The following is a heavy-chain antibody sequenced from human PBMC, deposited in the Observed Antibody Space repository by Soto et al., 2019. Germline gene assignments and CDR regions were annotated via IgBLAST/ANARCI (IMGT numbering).Heavy chain of an antibody. J-gene: IGHJ6*02. Sequence: QVQLVQSGAEVKKPGSSVKVSCKASGGTFSSYAISWVRQAPGQGLEWMGGIIPIFGTANYAQKFQGRVTITADESTSTAYMELSSLRSEDTAVYYCASHPRGYDSSGYYPTYYYYGMDVWGLGTTVTVSS. CDR3: ASHPRGYDSSGYYPTYYYYGMDV. CDR2: IIPIFGTA. V-gene: IGHV1-69*01. D-gene: IGHD3-22*01. CDR1: GGTFSSYA.